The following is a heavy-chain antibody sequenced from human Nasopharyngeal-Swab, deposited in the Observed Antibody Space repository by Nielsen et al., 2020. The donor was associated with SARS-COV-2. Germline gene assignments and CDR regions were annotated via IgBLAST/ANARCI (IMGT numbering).Heavy chain of an antibody. CDR1: GGSISSYY. J-gene: IGHJ6*02. CDR3: ARANNPEITIFGVVRRTGMDV. CDR2: IYYSGST. D-gene: IGHD3-3*01. Sequence: GSLRLSCTVSGGSISSYYWSWIRQLPGKGLEWIGYIYYSGSTNYNPSLKSRVTISVDTSKNQFALKLSSVTAADTAVYYCARANNPEITIFGVVRRTGMDVWGQGTTVTVSS. V-gene: IGHV4-59*01.